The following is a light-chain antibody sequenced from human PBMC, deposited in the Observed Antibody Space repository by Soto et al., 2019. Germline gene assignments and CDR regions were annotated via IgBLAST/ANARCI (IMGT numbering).Light chain of an antibody. J-gene: IGKJ1*01. CDR1: QSISGA. V-gene: IGKV3-15*01. Sequence: EIVMTQSPATLSVSPGGRATLSGRASQSISGALAWYQQKPGQAPRLLIYGASTRATSSSARFSGSGSGTDLTLTIRSLQCEDFSRYHCKQYIKWPCTFGQGTTVDIK. CDR3: KQYIKWPCT. CDR2: GAS.